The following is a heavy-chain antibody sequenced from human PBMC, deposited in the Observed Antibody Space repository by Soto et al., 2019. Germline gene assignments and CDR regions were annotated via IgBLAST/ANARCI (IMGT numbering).Heavy chain of an antibody. Sequence: SVKVSCKASGGTFSSYTISWVRQAPGQGLEWMGRIIPMFGIANYAQKFQGRVTITADKSTSTAYMELSSLRSEDTAVYYCARLSSSGWYLDWFDPWGQGTLVTVSS. D-gene: IGHD6-19*01. CDR3: ARLSSSGWYLDWFDP. CDR1: GGTFSSYT. CDR2: IIPMFGIA. V-gene: IGHV1-69*02. J-gene: IGHJ5*02.